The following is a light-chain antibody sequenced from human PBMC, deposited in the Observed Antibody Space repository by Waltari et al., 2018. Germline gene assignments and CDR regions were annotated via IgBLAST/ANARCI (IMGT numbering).Light chain of an antibody. CDR3: QQYSNWPPYT. CDR2: GAS. V-gene: IGKV3-15*01. J-gene: IGKJ2*01. Sequence: EIVMTQSPATLSVSPGERATLSCRASQSVSTELAWYQQKPGQAPRLLIYGASTRATGIPARFSGSGSGTEFTLTISSLQSEDFAVYYCQQYSNWPPYTFGQGTKLEIK. CDR1: QSVSTE.